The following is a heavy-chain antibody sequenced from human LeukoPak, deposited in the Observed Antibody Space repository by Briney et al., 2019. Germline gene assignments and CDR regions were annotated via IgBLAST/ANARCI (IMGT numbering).Heavy chain of an antibody. CDR1: GFTFSNYA. CDR2: IGGSGTTT. V-gene: IGHV3-23*01. J-gene: IGHJ4*02. CDR3: ARNQGYSYPDY. D-gene: IGHD5-18*01. Sequence: GGSLRLSCEASGFTFSNYAMNWVRQAPGKGLEWVSGIGGSGTTTYYADFVKGRFTISRDNSKNTLYLQMNSLRAEDTAMYFCARNQGYSYPDYWGQGTLVTVSS.